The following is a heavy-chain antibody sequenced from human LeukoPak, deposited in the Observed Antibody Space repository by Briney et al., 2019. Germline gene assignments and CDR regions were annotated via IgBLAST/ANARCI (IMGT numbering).Heavy chain of an antibody. J-gene: IGHJ4*02. Sequence: KPSETLSLTCTVSGGSISSYYWSWIRQPPGKGLEWIGYIYYSGSTNYNPSLKSRVTISVDTSKNQFSLKLSSVTAADTAVYYCARVKRDSSGWYSLNFDYWGQGTLVTVSS. D-gene: IGHD6-19*01. V-gene: IGHV4-59*01. CDR2: IYYSGST. CDR3: ARVKRDSSGWYSLNFDY. CDR1: GGSISSYY.